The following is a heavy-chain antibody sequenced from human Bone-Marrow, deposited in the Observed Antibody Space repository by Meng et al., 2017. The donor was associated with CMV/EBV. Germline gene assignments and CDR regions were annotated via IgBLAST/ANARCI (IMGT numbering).Heavy chain of an antibody. CDR1: GFTFSSYS. J-gene: IGHJ6*02. D-gene: IGHD3-3*01. V-gene: IGHV3-21*01. Sequence: GESLKISCAASGFTFSSYSMNWVRQAPGKGLEWVSSISSSSSYIYYADSVKGRFTISRDNAKNSLYLQMNSLRAEDTAVYYCARDRYEFWSGYYRPYYYGMDVWGQGTTVTVSS. CDR2: ISSSSSYI. CDR3: ARDRYEFWSGYYRPYYYGMDV.